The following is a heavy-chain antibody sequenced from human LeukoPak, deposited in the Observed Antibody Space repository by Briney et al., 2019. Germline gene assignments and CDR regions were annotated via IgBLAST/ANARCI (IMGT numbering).Heavy chain of an antibody. V-gene: IGHV3-30-3*01. Sequence: PGRSLRLSCAASGFPFSDYAMYWVRQAPGKGLGWVAAISYDGNNKYYADSVKGRFTISRDNSKNTLYLQMNSLRAEDTVVYYCARDGQSGSSWGYFGMDVWGQGTTVTVSS. D-gene: IGHD2-15*01. J-gene: IGHJ6*02. CDR1: GFPFSDYA. CDR2: ISYDGNNK. CDR3: ARDGQSGSSWGYFGMDV.